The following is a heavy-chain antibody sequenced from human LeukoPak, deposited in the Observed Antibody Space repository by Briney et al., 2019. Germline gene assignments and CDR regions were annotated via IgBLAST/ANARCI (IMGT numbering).Heavy chain of an antibody. D-gene: IGHD3-9*01. CDR2: IIPIFGTA. Sequence: SVKVSCKASGGTFSSYAISWVRQAPGQGLEWMGGIIPIFGTANYAQKFQGRVTITADESTSTAYMELSSLRSEDTAVYYCATSYYDILTGYRPLAYWGQGTLVTVSS. CDR3: ATSYYDILTGYRPLAY. J-gene: IGHJ4*02. V-gene: IGHV1-69*13. CDR1: GGTFSSYA.